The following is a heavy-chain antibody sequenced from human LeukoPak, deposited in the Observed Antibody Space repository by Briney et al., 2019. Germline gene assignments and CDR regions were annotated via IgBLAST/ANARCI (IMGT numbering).Heavy chain of an antibody. V-gene: IGHV3-7*01. Sequence: PGGSLRLSCEGSGFTFSNYWMGWVRQAPGKGLQWVANIKTDGSEKYYVDSVKGRFSISRDNSENTVYLQMDSLRSEDTAVYYCARSPDTAWHNLDSWGRGTLVTVSS. CDR2: IKTDGSEK. CDR3: ARSPDTAWHNLDS. CDR1: GFTFSNYW. D-gene: IGHD1-14*01. J-gene: IGHJ4*02.